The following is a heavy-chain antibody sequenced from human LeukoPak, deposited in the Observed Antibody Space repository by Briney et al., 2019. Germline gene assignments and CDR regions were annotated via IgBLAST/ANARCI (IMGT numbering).Heavy chain of an antibody. Sequence: PGGSLRLSCAASGFTFSNYWMHWVRQAPGKGLVWVSRINSDGSSTSYADSVKGRFTISRDNAKNTLYLQMNSLRAEDTAVYYCARHYGYYYYGMDVWGQGTTVTVSS. CDR2: INSDGSST. CDR3: ARHYGYYYYGMDV. D-gene: IGHD4-17*01. J-gene: IGHJ6*02. CDR1: GFTFSNYW. V-gene: IGHV3-74*01.